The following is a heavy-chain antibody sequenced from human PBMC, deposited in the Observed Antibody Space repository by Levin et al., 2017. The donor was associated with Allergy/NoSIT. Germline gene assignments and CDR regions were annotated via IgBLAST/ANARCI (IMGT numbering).Heavy chain of an antibody. CDR2: IKQDGTEK. CDR1: GFSFSSYW. V-gene: IGHV3-7*01. D-gene: IGHD2-15*01. Sequence: GESLKISCAASGFSFSSYWMSWVRQAPGKGLEWVANIKQDGTEKYYVDSVKDRFTISRDNAKNSLYLQMNSLRAEDTAVYFCARPYCSGGNCGMGWFDPWGQGTLVTVSS. J-gene: IGHJ5*02. CDR3: ARPYCSGGNCGMGWFDP.